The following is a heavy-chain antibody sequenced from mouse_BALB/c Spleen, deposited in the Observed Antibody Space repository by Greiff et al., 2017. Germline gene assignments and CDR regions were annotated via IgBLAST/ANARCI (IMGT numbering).Heavy chain of an antibody. CDR1: GFSLTSYG. D-gene: IGHD2-1*01. CDR3: ASGNYGFAY. V-gene: IGHV2-2*02. CDR2: IWSGGST. J-gene: IGHJ3*01. Sequence: VQLQQSGPGLVQPSQSLSITCTVSGFSLTSYGVHWVRQSPGKGLEWLGVIWSGGSTDYNAAFISRLSISKDNSKSQVFFKMNSLQANDTAIYYCASGNYGFAYWGQGTLVTVSA.